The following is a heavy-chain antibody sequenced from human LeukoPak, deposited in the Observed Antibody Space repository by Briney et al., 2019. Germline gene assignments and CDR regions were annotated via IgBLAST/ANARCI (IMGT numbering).Heavy chain of an antibody. CDR1: GFTFSTYA. Sequence: GGSLRLSCAASGFTFSTYAMSWVRQAPGKGLEWVSAISGSTGRTYYADSVKGRFTIFRDNSKNTLYLQMNNLRAEDTAVYYCAPRVVGSAPFDYRGQGTLVTVSS. CDR3: APRVVGSAPFDY. D-gene: IGHD2-15*01. V-gene: IGHV3-23*01. CDR2: ISGSTGRT. J-gene: IGHJ4*02.